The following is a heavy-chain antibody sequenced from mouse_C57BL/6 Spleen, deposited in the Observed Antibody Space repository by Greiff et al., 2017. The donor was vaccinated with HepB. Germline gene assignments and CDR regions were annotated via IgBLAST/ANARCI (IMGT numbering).Heavy chain of an antibody. V-gene: IGHV5-4*03. CDR2: ISDGGSYT. Sequence: EVMLVESGGGLVKPGGSLKLSCAASGFTFSSYAMSWVRQTPEKRLEWVATISDGGSYTYYPDNVKGRFTISRDNAKNNLYLQMSHLKSEDTAMYYCARSITTVENYFDYWGQGTTLTVSS. CDR1: GFTFSSYA. D-gene: IGHD1-1*01. J-gene: IGHJ2*01. CDR3: ARSITTVENYFDY.